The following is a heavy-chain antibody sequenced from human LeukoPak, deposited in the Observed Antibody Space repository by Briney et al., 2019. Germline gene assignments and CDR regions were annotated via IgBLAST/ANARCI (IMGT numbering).Heavy chain of an antibody. CDR1: GGSFSGYY. D-gene: IGHD3-9*01. Sequence: SETLSLTCAVYGGSFSGYYWSWIRQPPGKGLEWIGEINHSGSTNYNPSLKSRVTISVDTSKNQFSLKLSSVTAADTAVYYCARTRYFDWLLANYFDYWGQGTLVTVSS. J-gene: IGHJ4*02. CDR3: ARTRYFDWLLANYFDY. CDR2: INHSGST. V-gene: IGHV4-34*01.